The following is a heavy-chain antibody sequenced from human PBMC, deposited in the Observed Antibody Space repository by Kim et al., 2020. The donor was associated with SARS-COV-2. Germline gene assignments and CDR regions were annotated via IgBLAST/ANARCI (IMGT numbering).Heavy chain of an antibody. Sequence: GGSLRLSCAASGFTFSSYSMNWVRQAPGKGLEWVSYISSSSSTIYYADSVKGRFTISRDNAKNSLYLQMNSLRDEDTAVYYCARDTGLWQWRVQGFDYWGQGTLVTVSS. CDR1: GFTFSSYS. CDR2: ISSSSSTI. V-gene: IGHV3-48*02. J-gene: IGHJ4*02. D-gene: IGHD6-19*01. CDR3: ARDTGLWQWRVQGFDY.